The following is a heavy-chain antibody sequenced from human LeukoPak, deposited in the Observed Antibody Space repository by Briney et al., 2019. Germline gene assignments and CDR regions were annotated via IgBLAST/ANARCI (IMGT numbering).Heavy chain of an antibody. J-gene: IGHJ4*02. V-gene: IGHV4-59*08. CDR2: IYYSGST. CDR3: ARVDSSGYYYSPLFDY. CDR1: GGSISSYY. D-gene: IGHD3-22*01. Sequence: SETLFLTCTVSGGSISSYYWSWIRQPPGKGLEWIGYIYYSGSTNYNPSLKSRVTISVDTSKNQFSLKLSSVTAADTAVYYCARVDSSGYYYSPLFDYWGQGTLVTVSS.